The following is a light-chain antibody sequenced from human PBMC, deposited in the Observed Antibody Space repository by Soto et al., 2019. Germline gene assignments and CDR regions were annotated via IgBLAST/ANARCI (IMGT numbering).Light chain of an antibody. V-gene: IGKV3-11*01. CDR3: QQSSNWQGT. Sequence: EIVLTQSPATLSLSPGERATLACRASQSVSTYLAWYQQTPGRPPRLLIYDASKRAPGIPARFSGSGSGTDFPPTVSSLEPEYFAVYYCQQSSNWQGTFGRGTRVDIK. CDR2: DAS. J-gene: IGKJ1*01. CDR1: QSVSTY.